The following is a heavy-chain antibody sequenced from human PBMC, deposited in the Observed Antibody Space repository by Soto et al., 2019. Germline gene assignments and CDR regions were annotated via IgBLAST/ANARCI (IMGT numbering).Heavy chain of an antibody. CDR3: ARERGDIVLVPAVGGYYSGMDV. CDR1: GYTFTSYG. Sequence: QVQLVQSGAEVKKPGASVKVSCKASGYTFTSYGISWVRQAPGQGLEWMGWISAYNGNTNYAQKLQGRVTMTTDTSTSTAYMELRSLRSDDTAVYYCARERGDIVLVPAVGGYYSGMDVWGQGTTVTVSS. CDR2: ISAYNGNT. V-gene: IGHV1-18*01. D-gene: IGHD2-2*01. J-gene: IGHJ6*02.